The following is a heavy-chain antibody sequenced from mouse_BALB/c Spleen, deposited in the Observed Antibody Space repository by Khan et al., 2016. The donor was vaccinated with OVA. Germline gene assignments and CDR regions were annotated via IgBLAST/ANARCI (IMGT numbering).Heavy chain of an antibody. CDR2: TNPTNGRT. J-gene: IGHJ2*01. Sequence: QVHVKQSGAELVKAGASVKMSCKASGYTFTSYWMHWVKQRLGQGLEWFAETNPTNGRTYYNEKFKRKATLTVDNSSSIAYMLLSGPTFEDSAVYYCARIKKIVATYFDYWGQGTTLTVSS. CDR3: ARIKKIVATYFDY. CDR1: GYTFTSYW. D-gene: IGHD1-1*01. V-gene: IGHV1S81*02.